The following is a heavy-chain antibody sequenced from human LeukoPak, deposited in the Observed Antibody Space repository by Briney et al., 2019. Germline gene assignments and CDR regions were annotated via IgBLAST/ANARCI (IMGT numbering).Heavy chain of an antibody. V-gene: IGHV4-39*01. CDR3: ARQGPRRAYDYYN. Sequence: SETLSLTCTVSGDSIRSSSYYWGWIRQPPGKGLEWIGSIYYIGSTYYNPSFKSRVTISVDTSKNQFSLKLSSVTAADTAVYYCARQGPRRAYDYYNWGQGTLVTVSS. CDR2: IYYIGST. J-gene: IGHJ4*02. D-gene: IGHD3-10*01. CDR1: GDSIRSSSYY.